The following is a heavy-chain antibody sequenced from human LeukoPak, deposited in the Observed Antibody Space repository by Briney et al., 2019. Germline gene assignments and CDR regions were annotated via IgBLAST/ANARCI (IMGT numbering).Heavy chain of an antibody. CDR3: SRGLRGRSGYYFDS. Sequence: PSQTLSLTCTVSGGSISSGDYYWNWIRQPPGKGLEWIGYIYYSGSTYYNPSLKSRVTISLDTSKTQFSLRLSSVTAADTAVYYCSRGLRGRSGYYFDSWGQGTLVTVFS. J-gene: IGHJ4*02. CDR1: GGSISSGDYY. CDR2: IYYSGST. V-gene: IGHV4-30-4*01.